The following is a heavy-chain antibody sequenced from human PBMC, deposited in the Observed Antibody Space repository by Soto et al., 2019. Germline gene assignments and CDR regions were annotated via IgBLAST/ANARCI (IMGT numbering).Heavy chain of an antibody. Sequence: GESLKISCKGSGYSFSSYWISWVRQMPGKGLEWMGNIYPADSDTRYSPSFRGQVTLSVDKSISTAYLQWSSLRASGSVMYYCARILSGSGPFDYCGQGPQVTVSS. V-gene: IGHV5-51*01. CDR2: IYPADSDT. J-gene: IGHJ4*02. CDR1: GYSFSSYW. CDR3: ARILSGSGPFDY. D-gene: IGHD6-19*01.